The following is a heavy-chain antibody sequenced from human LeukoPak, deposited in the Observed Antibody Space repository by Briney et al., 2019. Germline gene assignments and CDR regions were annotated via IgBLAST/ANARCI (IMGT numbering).Heavy chain of an antibody. J-gene: IGHJ5*02. CDR2: INPNSGGT. CDR1: GYTFTSYY. D-gene: IGHD5-12*01. Sequence: ASVKVSCKASGYTFTSYYMHWVRQAPGQGLEWMGWINPNSGGTNYAQKFQGRVTMTRDTSISTAYMELSRLRSDDTAVYYCARGGSGYDYYWFDPWGQGTLVTVSS. V-gene: IGHV1-2*02. CDR3: ARGGSGYDYYWFDP.